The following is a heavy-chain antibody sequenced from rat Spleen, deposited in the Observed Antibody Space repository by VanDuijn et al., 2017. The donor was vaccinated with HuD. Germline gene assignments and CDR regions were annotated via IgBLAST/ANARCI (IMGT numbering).Heavy chain of an antibody. J-gene: IGHJ2*01. CDR3: ARDLDGYFDY. D-gene: IGHD1-12*03. V-gene: IGHV2-45*01. Sequence: QVQLKESGPGLMQPSQTLSLTCIVSGFSLTSYHVHWVRQSPGKGLEWMGVMWSGGSTDYNSALKSRLSISRDTSKNQVFLKMNSLQSEDTTTYYCARDLDGYFDYWGQGVMVTVSS. CDR1: GFSLTSYH. CDR2: MWSGGST.